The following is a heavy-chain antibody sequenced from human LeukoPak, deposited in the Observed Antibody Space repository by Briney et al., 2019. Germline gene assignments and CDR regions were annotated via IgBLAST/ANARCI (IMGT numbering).Heavy chain of an antibody. V-gene: IGHV1-2*02. CDR3: AVITWIQNFDY. J-gene: IGHJ4*02. CDR2: INANSGAT. Sequence: ASVKVSCEASGYTFTGYYIHWVRQAPGQGLEWMGWINANSGATKCAQKFQGRVTMTRDTSISTAYMELSRLGSDDTAVYYCAVITWIQNFDYWGQGTLVTVSS. D-gene: IGHD5-18*01. CDR1: GYTFTGYY.